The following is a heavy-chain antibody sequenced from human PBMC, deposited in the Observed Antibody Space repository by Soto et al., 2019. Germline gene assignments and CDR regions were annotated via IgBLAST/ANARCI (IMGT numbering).Heavy chain of an antibody. Sequence: QVQLVESGGGVVQPGSSLSLSCAASGFTFSGYGMHWVRQAPGKGLEWVTVIWADGSQTYYADPVKGRSSFSRDNPKNTLYLPMTSLRAEDTAVYYCASDTGAWERGGFEIWGQGTMVTVSS. V-gene: IGHV3-33*01. CDR2: IWADGSQT. CDR1: GFTFSGYG. J-gene: IGHJ3*02. D-gene: IGHD1-26*01. CDR3: ASDTGAWERGGFEI.